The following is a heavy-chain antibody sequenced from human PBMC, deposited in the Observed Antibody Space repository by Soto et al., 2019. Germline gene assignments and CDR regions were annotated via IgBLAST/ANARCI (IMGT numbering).Heavy chain of an antibody. Sequence: SETLSLTCTVSGGSISSSSFYWGWIRQPPGKGLEWIGSIYYSGSTYYNPSLKSRVTISVDTSKNQFSLKVSSVTAADTAVYYCERQSGGFDPWGQGTLVTVSS. CDR1: GGSISSSSFY. CDR3: ERQSGGFDP. CDR2: IYYSGST. D-gene: IGHD6-25*01. V-gene: IGHV4-39*01. J-gene: IGHJ5*02.